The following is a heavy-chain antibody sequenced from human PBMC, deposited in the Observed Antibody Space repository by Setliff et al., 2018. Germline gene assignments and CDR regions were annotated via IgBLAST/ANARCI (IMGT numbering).Heavy chain of an antibody. D-gene: IGHD3-9*01. CDR1: GSTVTESS. CDR3: ATGFLRYDILTGYYQRPHCFEY. J-gene: IGHJ4*02. Sequence: ASVKVSCKVSGSTVTESSMHWVRQAPGKGLEWMGGFDPEDGERIYAQHFQGRLTMTEDASTDTAYMELSSLRSEDTAVYYCATGFLRYDILTGYYQRPHCFEYWGQGTQVTVSS. CDR2: FDPEDGER. V-gene: IGHV1-24*01.